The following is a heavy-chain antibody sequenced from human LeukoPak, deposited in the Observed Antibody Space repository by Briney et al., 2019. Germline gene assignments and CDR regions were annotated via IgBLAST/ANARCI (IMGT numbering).Heavy chain of an antibody. CDR3: ARDKVIASAGTPNWFDP. D-gene: IGHD6-13*01. CDR1: GYTFTRYG. V-gene: IGHV1-18*01. CDR2: ISAYDGET. J-gene: IGHJ5*02. Sequence: ASVKVSCKASGYTFTRYGISWVRQAPGQGLEWLGWISAYDGETNYEQKFQGRVTMTTDTPTSTAYMELRSLRSGDTAVYYCARDKVIASAGTPNWFDPWGQGTLVTVSS.